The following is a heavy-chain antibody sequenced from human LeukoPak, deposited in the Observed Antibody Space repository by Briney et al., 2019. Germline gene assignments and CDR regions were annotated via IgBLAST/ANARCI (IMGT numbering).Heavy chain of an antibody. CDR2: IIPIFGTA. CDR3: AVVWRLGEFWFDP. D-gene: IGHD3-16*01. J-gene: IGHJ5*02. V-gene: IGHV1-69*13. Sequence: ASVKVSCKASGGTFSSYAISWVRQAPGQGLEWMGGIIPIFGTANYAQKFQGRVTITADESTSTAYMGLSSLRSEDTAVYYCAVVWRLGEFWFDPWGQGTLVTVSS. CDR1: GGTFSSYA.